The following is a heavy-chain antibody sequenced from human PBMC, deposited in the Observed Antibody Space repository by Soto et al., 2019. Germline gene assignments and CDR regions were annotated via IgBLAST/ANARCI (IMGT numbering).Heavy chain of an antibody. CDR3: AKYAVPGYSRLCFCVEY. V-gene: IGHV3-21*06. J-gene: IGHJ4*01. CDR1: GFTFGNYS. Sequence: PGGSLRLSCVGSGFTFGNYSMNWVRQAPGRGLEWVASISSRSTYIDYADSVKGRFTISRDNAKNLLSLQMNSLRGEDTALYCFAKYAVPGYSRLCFCVEYWGHGHPVPVSS. D-gene: IGHD5-12*01. CDR2: ISSRSTYI.